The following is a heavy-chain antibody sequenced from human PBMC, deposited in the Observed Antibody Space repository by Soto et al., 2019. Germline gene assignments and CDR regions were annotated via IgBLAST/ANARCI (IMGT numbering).Heavy chain of an antibody. V-gene: IGHV4-30-4*01. CDR2: IYYSGST. J-gene: IGHJ5*02. CDR3: ARERPDGARLDP. Sequence: SETLSLTCSVSGGSISSGDYYWSWFRQPPGKGLEWIGYIYYSGSTYYNPSLKSRVTISVDTSKNQFSLKLSSVTAADTAVYYCARERPDGARLDPWDQGTLVTVS. D-gene: IGHD6-6*01. CDR1: GGSISSGDYY.